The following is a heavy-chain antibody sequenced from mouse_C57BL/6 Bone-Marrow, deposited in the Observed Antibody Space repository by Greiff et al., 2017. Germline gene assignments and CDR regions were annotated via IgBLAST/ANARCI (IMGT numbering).Heavy chain of an antibody. CDR3: TTDYYCSHWYVDV. D-gene: IGHD1-1*01. CDR1: GFTINDDY. Sequence: EVQLQQPGAELVRPGASVKLSCTASGFTINDDYMHWVKQRPEQGLEWIGWIDPENGDTEYASKFQGKATMTADTSSNTAYLQLSSLTSEDTAVYYCTTDYYCSHWYVDVWGTGTTVTVSS. J-gene: IGHJ1*03. V-gene: IGHV14-4*01. CDR2: IDPENGDT.